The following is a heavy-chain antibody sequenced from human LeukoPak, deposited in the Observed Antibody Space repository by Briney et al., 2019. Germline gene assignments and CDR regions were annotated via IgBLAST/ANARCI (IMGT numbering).Heavy chain of an antibody. CDR2: IKQDGGEK. CDR3: AREDHSSYNY. D-gene: IGHD4-11*01. Sequence: PGGSLRLSCAASGFTFSSYWMAWFRQAPGKGLEWVASIKQDGGEKFYMESVKGRFTISKDNARNSLYLQMNSLRVEDTAVYYCAREDHSSYNYWGQGTLVTVSS. J-gene: IGHJ4*02. V-gene: IGHV3-7*01. CDR1: GFTFSSYW.